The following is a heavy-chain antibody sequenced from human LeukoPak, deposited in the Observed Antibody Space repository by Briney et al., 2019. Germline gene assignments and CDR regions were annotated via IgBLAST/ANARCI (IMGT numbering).Heavy chain of an antibody. CDR3: ARGLGLTTGAYYFDS. D-gene: IGHD3-22*01. V-gene: IGHV4-34*01. CDR1: GGSVSGYY. CDR2: FNHSGST. Sequence: SETLSLSCADYGGSVSGYYWSWIRQPPGQVPEWIGEFNHSGSTNYNPSLKSRVTISVDTSKNQFSLKLSSVTAADTAVYYCARGLGLTTGAYYFDSWGQGTLVAVSS. J-gene: IGHJ4*02.